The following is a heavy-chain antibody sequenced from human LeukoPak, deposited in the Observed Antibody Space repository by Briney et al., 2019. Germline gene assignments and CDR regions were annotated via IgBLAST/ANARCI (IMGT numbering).Heavy chain of an antibody. Sequence: GGSLRLSCAASGFIVSNNYMSWVRQAPGEGLEWVSTIYSSGSTYYANSVKGRFTISRDNSKNTLYLQMNSLRAEDTAVYYCGLVVPAGDWGQGTLVTVSS. J-gene: IGHJ4*02. CDR1: GFIVSNNY. CDR3: GLVVPAGD. CDR2: IYSSGST. D-gene: IGHD2-2*01. V-gene: IGHV3-53*01.